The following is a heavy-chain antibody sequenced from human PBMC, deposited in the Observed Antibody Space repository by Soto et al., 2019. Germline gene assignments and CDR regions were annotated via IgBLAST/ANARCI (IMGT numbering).Heavy chain of an antibody. J-gene: IGHJ4*02. CDR1: GFNFNNYG. CDR3: VKLMFDHDSSGFSGDY. Sequence: VQLVESGGGLVKPGGSLRLSCAGSGFNFNNYGMYWVRQAPGKGLEWVAFISFQGTNDYYAEAVKGRFTISKDYSKKTLFLQMNSLRADDTAMYYCVKLMFDHDSSGFSGDYWGQGTLVTVS. V-gene: IGHV3-30*18. CDR2: ISFQGTND. D-gene: IGHD3-22*01.